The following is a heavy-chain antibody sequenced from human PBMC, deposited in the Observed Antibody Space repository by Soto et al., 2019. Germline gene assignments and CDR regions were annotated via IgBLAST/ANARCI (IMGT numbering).Heavy chain of an antibody. D-gene: IGHD3-3*01. CDR3: ARESSDFWSGYYVDY. Sequence: QVQLQQWGAGLLKPSETLSLTCAVYGGSFSGYYWSWIRQPPGKGLEWIGEINHSGSTNYNPSLKSRVTISVDTSMNQFSLKLSSVTAADTAVYYCARESSDFWSGYYVDYWGQGTLVTVSS. V-gene: IGHV4-34*01. CDR2: INHSGST. CDR1: GGSFSGYY. J-gene: IGHJ4*02.